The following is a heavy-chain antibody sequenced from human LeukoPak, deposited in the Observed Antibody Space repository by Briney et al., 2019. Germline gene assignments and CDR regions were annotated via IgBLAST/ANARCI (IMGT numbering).Heavy chain of an antibody. J-gene: IGHJ4*02. CDR1: GFTPSTYW. CDR3: ARGADGGFDY. CDR2: IKQDGSEK. V-gene: IGHV3-7*04. D-gene: IGHD3-10*01. Sequence: GGSLRLSCAASGFTPSTYWMGWVRQAPGKGLEWVANIKQDGSEKYYVDSVKGRFTISRDNAKNSLDLQMNSLRAEDTAVYYCARGADGGFDYWGQGTLVTVSS.